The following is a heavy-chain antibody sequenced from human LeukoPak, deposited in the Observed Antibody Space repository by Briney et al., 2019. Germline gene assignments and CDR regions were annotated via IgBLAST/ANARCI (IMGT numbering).Heavy chain of an antibody. CDR3: ARGSGV. CDR1: GGSFSGYY. Sequence: PSETLSLTCAVYGGSFSGYYWSWTRQPPGKGLEWIGEINHSGSTNYNPSLKSRVTISVDTSKNQFSLKLSSVTAADTAVYYCARGSGVWGQGTTVTVSS. V-gene: IGHV4-34*01. J-gene: IGHJ6*02. CDR2: INHSGST.